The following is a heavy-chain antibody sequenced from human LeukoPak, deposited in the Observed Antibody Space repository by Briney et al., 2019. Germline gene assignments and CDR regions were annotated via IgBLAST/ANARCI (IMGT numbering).Heavy chain of an antibody. V-gene: IGHV3-48*04. CDR2: ISGSGRTI. CDR3: VRDFELGRFGP. D-gene: IGHD3-9*01. Sequence: PGGSLRLSCAASGFTFSDFSMNWVRQTPGKGLEWISYISGSGRTIYYADSVKGRFTISRDDLKNSLFLQMNSLRTDDTAVYYCVRDFELGRFGPWGRGTLVIVSS. J-gene: IGHJ5*02. CDR1: GFTFSDFS.